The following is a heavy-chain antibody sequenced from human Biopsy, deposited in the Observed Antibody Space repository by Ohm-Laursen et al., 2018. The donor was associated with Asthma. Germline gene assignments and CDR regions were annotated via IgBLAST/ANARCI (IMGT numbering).Heavy chain of an antibody. Sequence: SVKVSCKSSGDSFSDYAISWVRQAPGQGLEWMGGLIPVLGTPDHAQTFEGRVTITADESTSTAYMELSSLSSEDTAVYYCARGYSGSDRIVYYYSGLEVWGQGTTVTVSS. CDR1: GDSFSDYA. J-gene: IGHJ6*02. D-gene: IGHD5-12*01. CDR3: ARGYSGSDRIVYYYSGLEV. V-gene: IGHV1-69*13. CDR2: LIPVLGTP.